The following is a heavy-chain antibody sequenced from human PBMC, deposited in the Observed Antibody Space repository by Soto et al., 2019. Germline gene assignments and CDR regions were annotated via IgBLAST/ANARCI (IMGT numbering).Heavy chain of an antibody. V-gene: IGHV3-48*01. J-gene: IGHJ6*03. CDR2: ISSSSNNI. CDR3: ARVYGDYMDV. D-gene: IGHD4-17*01. CDR1: GFSLSSSR. Sequence: PGGSLRLSCAASGFSLSSSRMSWVRQAPGKGLEWLSYISSSSNNIYNADSVKGRFTISRDNAKNSLYLQMNSLRAEDTAVYYCARVYGDYMDVWGKGTTVTVSS.